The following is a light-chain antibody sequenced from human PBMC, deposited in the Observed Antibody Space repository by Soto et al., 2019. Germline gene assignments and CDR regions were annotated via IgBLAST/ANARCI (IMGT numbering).Light chain of an antibody. V-gene: IGKV4-1*01. CDR1: QSLLYASNNRNY. CDR2: WAS. CDR3: QQYFNTPYT. Sequence: IVMTQSPDSLDLSLGERATINCKSTQSLLYASNNRNYLAWYRQKPGQPPQLLIYWASTRESGVPDRFNGSGSGTDFTLTISSLQSEDAAIFYCQQYFNTPYTFGQGTKLQIK. J-gene: IGKJ2*01.